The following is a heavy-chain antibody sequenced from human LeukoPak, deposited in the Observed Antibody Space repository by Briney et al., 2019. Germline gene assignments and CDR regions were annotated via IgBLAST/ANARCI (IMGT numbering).Heavy chain of an antibody. CDR2: IIPIFGTA. Sequence: SVKVSYKASGGTFSSYAISWVRQAPGQGLEWMGGIIPIFGTANYAQKFQGRVTITADESTSTAYMELSSLRSEDTAVYYCARGIQLWLNYFDYWGQGTLVTVSS. D-gene: IGHD5-18*01. CDR3: ARGIQLWLNYFDY. V-gene: IGHV1-69*13. J-gene: IGHJ4*02. CDR1: GGTFSSYA.